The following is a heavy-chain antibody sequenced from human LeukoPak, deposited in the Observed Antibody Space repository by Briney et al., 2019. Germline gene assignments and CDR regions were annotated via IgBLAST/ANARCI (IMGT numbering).Heavy chain of an antibody. D-gene: IGHD3-10*01. CDR3: AGLGTYYYGSGRGFDP. CDR2: INHSGST. V-gene: IGHV4-34*01. CDR1: GGSFSGYY. Sequence: PSETLSLTCAVYGGSFSGYYWSWIRQPPGKGLEWIGEINHSGSTNYNPSLKSRVTISVDTSKNQFSLKLSSVTAADTAVYYCAGLGTYYYGSGRGFDPWGQGTLVTVSS. J-gene: IGHJ5*02.